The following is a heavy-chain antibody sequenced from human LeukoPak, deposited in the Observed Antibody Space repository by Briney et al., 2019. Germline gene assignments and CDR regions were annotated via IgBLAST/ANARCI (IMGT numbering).Heavy chain of an antibody. CDR3: ARQATVAPVWFDP. D-gene: IGHD4-23*01. CDR2: MYHSGTT. V-gene: IGHV4-38-2*02. Sequence: SETLSLTCTVSGYSISSGFYWGWIRQPPGKGLEWIGSMYHSGTTYYNPSLKSRVTISVDTSKNQFSLKLSSVTAADTAVYYCARQATVAPVWFDPWGQGTLVTVSS. CDR1: GYSISSGFY. J-gene: IGHJ5*02.